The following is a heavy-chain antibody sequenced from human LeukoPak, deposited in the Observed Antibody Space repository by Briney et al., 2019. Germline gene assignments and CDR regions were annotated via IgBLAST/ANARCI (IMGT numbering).Heavy chain of an antibody. CDR2: IYPGDSDT. CDR3: ARGGIAVANSNWFDP. Sequence: GESLKISRKGSGYSFTSYWIGWVRQMPGKGLEWMGIIYPGDSDTRYSPSFQGQVTISADKSISTAYLQWSSLKASDTAMYYCARGGIAVANSNWFDPWGQGTLVTVSS. D-gene: IGHD6-19*01. J-gene: IGHJ5*02. V-gene: IGHV5-51*01. CDR1: GYSFTSYW.